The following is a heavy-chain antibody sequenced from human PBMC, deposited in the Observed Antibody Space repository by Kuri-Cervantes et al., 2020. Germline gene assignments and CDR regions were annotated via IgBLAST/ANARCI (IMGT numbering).Heavy chain of an antibody. CDR3: AKAGTTVIGGWFDP. D-gene: IGHD1-7*01. Sequence: GESLKISCAASGFTFSDYYMSWIRQAPGKGLEWVSYIRSSGSTIYYADSVKGRFTISRDNAKNSLYLQMNSLRAEDTALYYCAKAGTTVIGGWFDPWGQGTLVTVSS. CDR1: GFTFSDYY. CDR2: IRSSGSTI. V-gene: IGHV3-11*01. J-gene: IGHJ5*02.